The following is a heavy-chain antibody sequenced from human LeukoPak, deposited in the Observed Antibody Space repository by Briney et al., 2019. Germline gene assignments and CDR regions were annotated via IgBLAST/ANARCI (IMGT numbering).Heavy chain of an antibody. D-gene: IGHD3-10*01. Sequence: ASVKVSCKASRYTFTSYGISWVRQAPGQGREGMGGISAYNGITNYAQKLQGRVTMTTDTSTSTAYMELRSLRSDDTAVYYCARDRWFGDYFDYWGQGTLVTVSS. CDR3: ARDRWFGDYFDY. CDR1: RYTFTSYG. J-gene: IGHJ4*02. CDR2: ISAYNGIT. V-gene: IGHV1-18*01.